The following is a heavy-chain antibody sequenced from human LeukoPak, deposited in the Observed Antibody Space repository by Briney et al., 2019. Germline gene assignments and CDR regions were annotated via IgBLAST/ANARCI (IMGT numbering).Heavy chain of an antibody. CDR3: ARDANYGDYDPVIYYMDV. CDR1: GFTFSIYW. Sequence: GGSLTLSCAASGFTFSIYWMNWVCQAPGKGLEWVAHIQQDGGEKYYVDSVKGRFTISRDNANNSLFLQMNSLRAEDTAVYYCARDANYGDYDPVIYYMDVWGKGTTVTVSS. CDR2: IQQDGGEK. D-gene: IGHD4-17*01. V-gene: IGHV3-7*01. J-gene: IGHJ6*03.